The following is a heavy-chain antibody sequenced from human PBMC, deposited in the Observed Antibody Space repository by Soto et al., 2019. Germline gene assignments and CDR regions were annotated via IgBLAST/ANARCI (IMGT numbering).Heavy chain of an antibody. J-gene: IGHJ4*02. D-gene: IGHD6-13*01. CDR3: ARGDCLAAAGCALDY. V-gene: IGHV4-34*01. CDR2: IDHSGST. CDR1: GGSFSGYY. Sequence: QVQLQPWGAGLLKPSETLSLTCAVYGGSFSGYYWSWIRQPPGKGLEWIGEIDHSGSTNYNPSLKSRVTISVDTSKNQFSLKLSSVTAADTAVYYCARGDCLAAAGCALDYWGQGTLVTVSS.